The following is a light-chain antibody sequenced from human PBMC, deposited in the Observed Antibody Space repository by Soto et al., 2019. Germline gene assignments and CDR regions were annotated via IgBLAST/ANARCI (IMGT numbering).Light chain of an antibody. Sequence: QSALTQPASVSGSPGQSITISCTCTSSDVGGYNYVSWYQHHPGKAPKLLIYDVSNRPSGISNRFSGSKSDNTAYLTISGLPPEDAADYYCSSYTTSNTRQIVFCTGTKLTVL. CDR3: SSYTTSNTRQIV. J-gene: IGLJ1*01. V-gene: IGLV2-14*03. CDR1: SSDVGGYNY. CDR2: DVS.